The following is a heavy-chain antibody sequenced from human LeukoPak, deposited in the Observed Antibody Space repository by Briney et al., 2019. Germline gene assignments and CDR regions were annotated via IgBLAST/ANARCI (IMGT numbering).Heavy chain of an antibody. CDR3: ARTLVVTATYFFDY. CDR2: IDWDDDK. D-gene: IGHD2-15*01. Sequence: SGPTLVNPTQTLTLTCTFSGFSLSTSGMRVSWIRQPPGKALEWLARIDWDDDKVYSTSLKTRLTISKDTSKNQVVLTMTNMDPVDTATYYCARTLVVTATYFFDYWGQGTLVTVSS. J-gene: IGHJ4*02. CDR1: GFSLSTSGMR. V-gene: IGHV2-70*04.